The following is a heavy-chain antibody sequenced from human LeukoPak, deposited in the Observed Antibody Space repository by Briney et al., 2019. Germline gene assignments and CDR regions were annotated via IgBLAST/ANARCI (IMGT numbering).Heavy chain of an antibody. D-gene: IGHD2-21*02. CDR2: IYSGGST. Sequence: GGSLRLSCAASGFTVSSNYMSWVRQAPGKGLEWVSVIYSGGSTYYADSVKGRFTISRDNSKNTLYLQMNSLRAEDTAVYYCARDFSPAVVVTAIYAFDTWGQGTMVTVSS. J-gene: IGHJ3*02. CDR1: GFTVSSNY. CDR3: ARDFSPAVVVTAIYAFDT. V-gene: IGHV3-66*01.